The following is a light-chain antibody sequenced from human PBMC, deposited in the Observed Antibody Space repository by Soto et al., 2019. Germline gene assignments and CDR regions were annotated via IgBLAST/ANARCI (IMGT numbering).Light chain of an antibody. J-gene: IGKJ5*01. Sequence: EIVMTQTPATLSVSPGDRATLSCRASQSVTINVAWYQQIPGQAPRLLIYCASTRATGILARFSGSGSGTDFTLTISRLEPEDFAVYYCQQYGSSHTFGQGTRLEI. CDR1: QSVTIN. CDR2: CAS. V-gene: IGKV3-15*01. CDR3: QQYGSSHT.